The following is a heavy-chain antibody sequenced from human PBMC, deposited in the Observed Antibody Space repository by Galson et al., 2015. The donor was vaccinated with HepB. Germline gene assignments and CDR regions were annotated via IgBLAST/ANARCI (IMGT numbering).Heavy chain of an antibody. CDR1: GFTSSSYS. Sequence: SLRLSCAASGFTSSSYSMNWVRQAPGKGLEWVSSISSSSSYIYYADSVKGRFTISRDNAKNSLYLQMNSLRAEDTAVYYCARALRLGDRYYYDSSGDDYYGMDVWGQGTTVTVSS. CDR2: ISSSSSYI. V-gene: IGHV3-21*01. CDR3: ARALRLGDRYYYDSSGDDYYGMDV. J-gene: IGHJ6*02. D-gene: IGHD3-22*01.